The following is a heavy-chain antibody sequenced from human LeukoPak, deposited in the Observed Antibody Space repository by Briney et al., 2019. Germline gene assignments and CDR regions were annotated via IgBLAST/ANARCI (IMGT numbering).Heavy chain of an antibody. CDR3: ASLGTDTAMVTEGFFDY. Sequence: SVKVSCKASGGTFSSYAISWVRQAPGQGLEWMGRIIPILGIANYAQKFQGRVTITADKSTSTAYMELSSLRSEDTAVYYCASLGTDTAMVTEGFFDYWGQGTLVTVSS. D-gene: IGHD5-18*01. CDR1: GGTFSSYA. J-gene: IGHJ4*02. CDR2: IIPILGIA. V-gene: IGHV1-69*04.